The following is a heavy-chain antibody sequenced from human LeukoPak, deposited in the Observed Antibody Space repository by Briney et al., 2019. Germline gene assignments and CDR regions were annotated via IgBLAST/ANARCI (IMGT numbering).Heavy chain of an antibody. V-gene: IGHV3-21*01. CDR2: ISSSSSYI. Sequence: GGSLRLSCAASGFAFSSYSMNWVRQAPGKGLEWVSSISSSSSYIYYADSVKGRFTISRDNAKNSLYLQMNSLRAEDTAVYYCARLYRSGGSCYSGDAFDIWGQGTMVTVSS. J-gene: IGHJ3*02. CDR3: ARLYRSGGSCYSGDAFDI. CDR1: GFAFSSYS. D-gene: IGHD2-15*01.